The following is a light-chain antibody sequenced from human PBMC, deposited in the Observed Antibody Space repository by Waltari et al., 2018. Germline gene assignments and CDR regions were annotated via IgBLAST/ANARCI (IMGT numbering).Light chain of an antibody. V-gene: IGLV2-23*01. J-gene: IGLJ1*01. Sequence: QSALTQPASVSGSPGQSITISCTGTSSDVGSYNLVPWYQQSPGKAPKLMILSDRFSGSKSDNTASLTISGLQAEDEADYYCCSYAPGNTYVFGTGTKVTVL. CDR1: SSDVGSYNL. CDR3: CSYAPGNTYV.